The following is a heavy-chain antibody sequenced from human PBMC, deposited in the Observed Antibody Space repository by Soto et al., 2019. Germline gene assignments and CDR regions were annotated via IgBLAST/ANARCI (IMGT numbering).Heavy chain of an antibody. CDR3: ARGDTDDSSGPLDY. D-gene: IGHD3-22*01. CDR1: GFTFSSYG. V-gene: IGHV3-33*01. CDR2: IWYDGSNK. Sequence: GSLRLSCAASGFTFSSYGMHWVRQAPGKGLEWVAVIWYDGSNKYYADSVKCRFTISRDNSKTTLYLQMNSLRAEDTAVYYCARGDTDDSSGPLDYWGQGT. J-gene: IGHJ4*02.